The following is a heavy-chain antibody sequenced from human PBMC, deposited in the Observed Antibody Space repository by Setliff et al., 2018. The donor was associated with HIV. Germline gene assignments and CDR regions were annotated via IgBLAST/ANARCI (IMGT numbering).Heavy chain of an antibody. J-gene: IGHJ4*02. CDR2: ISSSSTYI. CDR1: GFTFSNYG. CDR3: ARDGGPQYGKDY. V-gene: IGHV3-21*01. D-gene: IGHD3-16*01. Sequence: GGSLRLSCAASGFTFSNYGLNWVRQAPGKGLEWVSSISSSSTYIYYADSAKGRFTISRDNAKNSLYLEMNSLRAEDTAVYYCARDGGPQYGKDYWGQGTLVTVSS.